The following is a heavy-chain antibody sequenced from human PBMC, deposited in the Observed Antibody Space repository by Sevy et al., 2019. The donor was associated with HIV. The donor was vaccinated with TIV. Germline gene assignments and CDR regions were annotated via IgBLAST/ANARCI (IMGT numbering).Heavy chain of an antibody. J-gene: IGHJ4*02. CDR1: GYTFSSCN. CDR3: TRDRPNGGNDY. V-gene: IGHV7-4-1*02. CDR2: INTGTGDP. Sequence: ASVKVSCKVSGYTFSSCNMNWVRQAPGQGLEWMGWINTGTGDPTYVQGFTGRFVFSLDTSVSTAYLQINSLKAEDTGVYYCTRDRPNGGNDYWGQGTLVTVSS. D-gene: IGHD1-1*01.